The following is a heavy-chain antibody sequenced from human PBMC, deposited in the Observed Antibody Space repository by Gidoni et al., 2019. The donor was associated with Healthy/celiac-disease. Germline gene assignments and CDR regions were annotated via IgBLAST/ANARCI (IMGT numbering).Heavy chain of an antibody. V-gene: IGHV4-4*02. D-gene: IGHD3-22*01. Sequence: QVQLQESGPGLVKPSGTLSLTCAVSGGSISSSNWWSWVRQPPGKGLEWIGEIYHSGSTNYNPSLKSRVTISVDKSKNQFSLKLSSVTAADTAVYYCAGFNYYDSSAYTLGWFDPWGQGTLVTVSS. CDR3: AGFNYYDSSAYTLGWFDP. CDR2: IYHSGST. J-gene: IGHJ5*02. CDR1: GGSISSSNW.